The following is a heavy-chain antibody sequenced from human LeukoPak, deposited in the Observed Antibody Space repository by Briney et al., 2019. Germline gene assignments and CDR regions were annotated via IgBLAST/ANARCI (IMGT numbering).Heavy chain of an antibody. CDR3: TRPPVDTAMVPMFAN. CDR2: ISGSGGST. CDR1: GFTFSSYA. J-gene: IGHJ4*02. V-gene: IGHV3-23*01. D-gene: IGHD5-18*01. Sequence: GGSLRLSCAASGFTFSSYAMSWVRQAPGKGLEWVSAISGSGGSTYYADSVKGRFTISRDDSKNTAYLQMNSLKTEDTAVYYCTRPPVDTAMVPMFANWGQGTLVTVSS.